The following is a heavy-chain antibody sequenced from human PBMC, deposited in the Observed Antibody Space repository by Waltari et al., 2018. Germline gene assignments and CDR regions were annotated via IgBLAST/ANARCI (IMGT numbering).Heavy chain of an antibody. CDR2: INPNSGGT. CDR1: GYTFTGYY. J-gene: IGHJ5*02. Sequence: QVQLVQSGAEVKKPGASVKVSCKASGYTFTGYYMHWVRQAPGQGLEWMGRINPNSGGTNYAQKFQGRVTMTRDTSISTAYMELSRLRSDDTAVYYCARERFTMIVVVITTRAAFDPWGQGTLVTVSS. CDR3: ARERFTMIVVVITTRAAFDP. D-gene: IGHD3-22*01. V-gene: IGHV1-2*06.